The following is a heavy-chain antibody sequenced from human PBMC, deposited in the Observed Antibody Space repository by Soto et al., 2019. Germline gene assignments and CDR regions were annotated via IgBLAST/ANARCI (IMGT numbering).Heavy chain of an antibody. J-gene: IGHJ4*02. CDR1: GFTFSAYS. Sequence: GGSLRLSCVASGFTFSAYSMSWVRQAPGQGLEWVSPITSSSTYIYYTRSVEGRFTISRDDAKNSLHLQMNSLRAEDTAVYYCARDLLEGYGHARQPDYWGQGTLVTVSS. D-gene: IGHD5-18*01. CDR3: ARDLLEGYGHARQPDY. V-gene: IGHV3-21*06. CDR2: ITSSSTYI.